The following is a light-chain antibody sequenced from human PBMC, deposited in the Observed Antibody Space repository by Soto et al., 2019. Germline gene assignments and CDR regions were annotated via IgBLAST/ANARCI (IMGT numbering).Light chain of an antibody. CDR2: AAS. CDR3: QKCNSAPFT. J-gene: IGKJ3*01. V-gene: IGKV1-27*01. CDR1: KGIGSY. Sequence: DIQMTQSPSSLSASIGDRVTITCRASKGIGSYLAWYQQKPGKVPKLLIYAASTLQSGVPSRFSGSGSGTDFTLSISSLQPEDIATYYCQKCNSAPFTFGPGTKVDIK.